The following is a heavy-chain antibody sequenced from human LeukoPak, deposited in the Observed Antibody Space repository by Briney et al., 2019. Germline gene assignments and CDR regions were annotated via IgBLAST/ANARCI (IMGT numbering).Heavy chain of an antibody. CDR2: INTDGSST. V-gene: IGHV3-74*01. D-gene: IGHD3-22*01. CDR1: GFTFSSYW. Sequence: PGGSLRLSCAASGFTFSSYWMHWVRQPPGKGLVWVSHINTDGSSTTYADSVRGRFTISRDNSKNTLYLQMNSLRAEDTAVYYCAKYGSYDSSLWYFDLWGRGTLVTVSS. CDR3: AKYGSYDSSLWYFDL. J-gene: IGHJ2*01.